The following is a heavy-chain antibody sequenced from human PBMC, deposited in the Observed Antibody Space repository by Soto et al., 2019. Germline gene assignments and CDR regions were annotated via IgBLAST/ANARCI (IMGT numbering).Heavy chain of an antibody. J-gene: IGHJ3*02. Sequence: GGSLRLSCAASGFTFSSYAMSWVRQAPGKGLEWVSAISGSGGSTYYADSVKGRFTISRDNSKNTLYLQMNSLRAEDTAVYYCAKDRRMITFGGVIAGQAFDIWGQGTMVTVSS. D-gene: IGHD3-16*02. CDR2: ISGSGGST. CDR1: GFTFSSYA. CDR3: AKDRRMITFGGVIAGQAFDI. V-gene: IGHV3-23*01.